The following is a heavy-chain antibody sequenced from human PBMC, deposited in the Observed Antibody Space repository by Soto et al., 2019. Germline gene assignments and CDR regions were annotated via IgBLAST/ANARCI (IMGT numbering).Heavy chain of an antibody. CDR1: GGTFSSYA. Sequence: ASVKVSCKASGGTFSSYAISWVRQDTGQGLEWMGGIIPIFGTANYAQKFQGRVTITADKSTSTAYMELSSLRSEDTAVYYCAAPGMTTVTSEWYFDYWGQGTLVTVSS. D-gene: IGHD4-17*01. V-gene: IGHV1-69*06. CDR3: AAPGMTTVTSEWYFDY. CDR2: IIPIFGTA. J-gene: IGHJ4*02.